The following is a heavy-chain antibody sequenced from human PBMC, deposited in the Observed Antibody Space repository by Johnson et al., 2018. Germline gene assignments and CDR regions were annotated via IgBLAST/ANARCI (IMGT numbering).Heavy chain of an antibody. CDR1: GFTVSSNY. J-gene: IGHJ1*01. V-gene: IGHV3-66*02. CDR3: ARGDYVWGSYRMNAEYFQH. CDR2: IYSGGST. D-gene: IGHD3-16*02. Sequence: VQLVESGGGLVQPGGSLRLSCAASGFTVSSNYMSWVRQAPGKGLEWVSVIYSGGSTYYADSVKGRFTISRDNSKNTLYLQMNSLRAEDPAVYYCARGDYVWGSYRMNAEYFQHWGQGTLVTVSS.